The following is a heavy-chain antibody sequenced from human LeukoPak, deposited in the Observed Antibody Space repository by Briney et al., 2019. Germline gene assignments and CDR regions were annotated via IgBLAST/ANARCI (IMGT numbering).Heavy chain of an antibody. CDR2: INPNSGGT. D-gene: IGHD1-26*01. V-gene: IGHV1-2*02. CDR1: GYTFTGYY. CDR3: ARVVGSLYYFDY. Sequence: ALVKVSCKASGYTFTGYYMHWVRQAPGQGLEWMGWINPNSGGTNYAQKFQGRVTMTRDTSISTAYMELSRLRSDDTAVYYCARVVGSLYYFDYWGQGTLVTVSS. J-gene: IGHJ4*02.